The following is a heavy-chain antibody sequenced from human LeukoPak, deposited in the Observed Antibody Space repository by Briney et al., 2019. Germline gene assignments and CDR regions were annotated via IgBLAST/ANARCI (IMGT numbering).Heavy chain of an antibody. J-gene: IGHJ4*02. Sequence: SETLSLTCTVSGDSITNAIYSWGWIRQPPGKGLEWIGSIYYSGSTDYNASLKSRVTISVDTSQNQFSLKLSSVTAADTAVYYCARLRYFDWLLWDWGQGTLVTVSS. CDR3: ARLRYFDWLLWD. D-gene: IGHD3-9*01. CDR2: IYYSGST. V-gene: IGHV4-39*07. CDR1: GDSITNAIYS.